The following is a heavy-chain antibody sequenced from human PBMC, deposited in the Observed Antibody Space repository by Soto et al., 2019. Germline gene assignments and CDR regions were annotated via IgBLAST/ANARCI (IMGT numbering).Heavy chain of an antibody. D-gene: IGHD1-26*01. V-gene: IGHV3-30-3*01. CDR1: GFTLSGYV. CDR3: PPGRTWAHSYGMDV. J-gene: IGHJ6*02. CDR2: ISYDGSDK. Sequence: GGSLRLSCAASGFTLSGYVLHWVRQAPGKGLEWVALISYDGSDKNYGDSVKGRFTISRDNSKNTLYLQMDSLRAEDTAMYYCPPGRTWAHSYGMDVWGQGTTVTVSS.